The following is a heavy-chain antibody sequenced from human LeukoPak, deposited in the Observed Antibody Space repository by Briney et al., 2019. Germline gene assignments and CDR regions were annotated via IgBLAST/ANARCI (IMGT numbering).Heavy chain of an antibody. D-gene: IGHD1-26*01. Sequence: SQTLSLTCAVSGGSISSGGYSWSWIRQPPGKGLEWIGYIYHSGSTYYNPSLKSRVTISVDRSKNQFSLKLSSVTAADTAVYYCASGSYVLGYWGQGTLVTVSS. J-gene: IGHJ4*02. CDR2: IYHSGST. CDR3: ASGSYVLGY. V-gene: IGHV4-30-2*01. CDR1: GGSISSGGYS.